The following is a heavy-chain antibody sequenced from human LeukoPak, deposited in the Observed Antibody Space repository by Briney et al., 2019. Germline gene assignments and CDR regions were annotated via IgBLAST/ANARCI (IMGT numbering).Heavy chain of an antibody. J-gene: IGHJ6*03. Sequence: SVKVSCKASGGTFTSYAISWVRQAPGQGLEWMGGIIPIFDTANYAQKFQGRVTITADKSTSTAYMELSSLRSEDTAVYYCARGGNYDILTGYYPMDVWGKGTTVTVSS. CDR3: ARGGNYDILTGYYPMDV. CDR1: GGTFTSYA. V-gene: IGHV1-69*06. CDR2: IIPIFDTA. D-gene: IGHD3-9*01.